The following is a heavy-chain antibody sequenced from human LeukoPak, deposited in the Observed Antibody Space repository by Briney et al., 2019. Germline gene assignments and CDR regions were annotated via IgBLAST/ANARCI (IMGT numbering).Heavy chain of an antibody. D-gene: IGHD3-22*01. Sequence: GASVKVSCKASGYTFTSYGISWVRQALGQGLEWMGWISAYNGNTNYAQKLQGRVTMTTDTSTSTAYMELRSLRSDDTAVYYCARDVGYYDSSGFPGGYWGQGTLVTVSS. V-gene: IGHV1-18*01. J-gene: IGHJ4*02. CDR3: ARDVGYYDSSGFPGGY. CDR1: GYTFTSYG. CDR2: ISAYNGNT.